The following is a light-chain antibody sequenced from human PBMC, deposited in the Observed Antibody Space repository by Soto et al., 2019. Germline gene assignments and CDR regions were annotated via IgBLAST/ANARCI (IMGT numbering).Light chain of an antibody. CDR2: WAS. CDR3: QQYFSMPLT. V-gene: IGKV4-1*01. J-gene: IGKJ3*01. Sequence: DIVMTQSPDSLAVSLGERATINCKSSQSVLYSSNNRNYLAWYQKKPGQPPKLLIYWASTRESGVPDRFSGSESGTDFTLTISSLQAEDVAVYYCQQYFSMPLTFGPGTKVDIK. CDR1: QSVLYSSNNRNY.